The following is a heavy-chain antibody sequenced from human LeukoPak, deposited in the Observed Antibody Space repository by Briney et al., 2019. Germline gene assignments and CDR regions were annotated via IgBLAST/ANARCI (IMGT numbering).Heavy chain of an antibody. Sequence: GGSLRLSCAASGFTVSSNYMSWVRQAPGKGLEWVSVIYSGGSTYYADSVKGRFTISRHSSKNTLYLQMNSLRAEDTAVYYCARWISGIDDAFDIWGQGTMVTVSS. CDR1: GFTVSSNY. V-gene: IGHV3-53*04. CDR3: ARWISGIDDAFDI. J-gene: IGHJ3*02. D-gene: IGHD2-2*03. CDR2: IYSGGST.